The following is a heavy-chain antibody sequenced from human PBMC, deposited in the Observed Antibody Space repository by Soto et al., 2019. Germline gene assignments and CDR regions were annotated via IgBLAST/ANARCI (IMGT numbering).Heavy chain of an antibody. V-gene: IGHV3-9*01. CDR3: TRGSAAVRSYFFDS. D-gene: IGHD1-26*01. Sequence: EVQLVESGGGLVQPGKSLRLSCAASGFTFDDHAMHWVRQGPGKGLEWVAHISWNSETLGYADSVKGRFTISRDNAKNSVYLEMNGLRPEDTAVYFCTRGSAAVRSYFFDSWGQGTLVTVS. J-gene: IGHJ5*01. CDR2: ISWNSETL. CDR1: GFTFDDHA.